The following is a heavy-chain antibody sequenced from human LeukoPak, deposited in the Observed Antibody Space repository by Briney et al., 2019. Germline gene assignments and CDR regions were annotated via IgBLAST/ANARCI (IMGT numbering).Heavy chain of an antibody. J-gene: IGHJ4*02. CDR3: ASEGPSRGWLSPPSYFDY. Sequence: SVKVSCKASGGTFSSYAISWVRQAPGQGLEWMGGIIPIFGTANYAQKFQGRVTITADESTSTAYMELSSLRSEDTAVYYCASEGPSRGWLSPPSYFDYWGQGTLVTVST. D-gene: IGHD3-22*01. CDR2: IIPIFGTA. V-gene: IGHV1-69*13. CDR1: GGTFSSYA.